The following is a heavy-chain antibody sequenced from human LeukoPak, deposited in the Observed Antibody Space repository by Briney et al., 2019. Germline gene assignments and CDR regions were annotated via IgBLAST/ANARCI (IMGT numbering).Heavy chain of an antibody. CDR1: GGTFSSYA. J-gene: IGHJ4*02. CDR2: IHPSTGNP. CDR3: ARAFQSLGGLSLPDY. D-gene: IGHD3-16*02. Sequence: ASVKVSCKASGGTFSSYAISWVRQAPGQGLEWMGWIHPSTGNPTYAQGFTGRFVFSLDTSVSTTYLQISSLKAEDTAVYFCARAFQSLGGLSLPDYWGQGPLLTVSS. V-gene: IGHV7-4-1*02.